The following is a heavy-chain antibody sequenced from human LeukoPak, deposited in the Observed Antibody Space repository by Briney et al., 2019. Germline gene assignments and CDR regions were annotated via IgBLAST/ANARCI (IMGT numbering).Heavy chain of an antibody. CDR2: IYYSGST. D-gene: IGHD1-1*01. Sequence: SGSLSLTCTVSGGSLSSYYWSWIRQPPGQGLEWMGYIYYSGSTNYNPSLKSRGTISVYTSNNQFSLKLSSVTAADTAVYYCARSFWNDAFDPWGQGTLVTVSS. V-gene: IGHV4-59*01. CDR3: ARSFWNDAFDP. CDR1: GGSLSSYY. J-gene: IGHJ5*02.